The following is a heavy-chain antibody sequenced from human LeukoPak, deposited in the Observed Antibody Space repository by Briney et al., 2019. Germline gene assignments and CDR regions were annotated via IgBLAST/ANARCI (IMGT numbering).Heavy chain of an antibody. V-gene: IGHV3-7*01. CDR1: GLTFSSYW. CDR3: ATTFPYCSSGTCAL. J-gene: IGHJ4*02. Sequence: GGSQRLSCEASGLTFSSYWMSWVRQAPGKGLEWVANINPGGGTKNYVASVKGRFTVSRDNAANSLYLQMDILRVDDTAVYYCATTFPYCSSGTCALGGQGTLVTVSS. CDR2: INPGGGTK. D-gene: IGHD2-15*01.